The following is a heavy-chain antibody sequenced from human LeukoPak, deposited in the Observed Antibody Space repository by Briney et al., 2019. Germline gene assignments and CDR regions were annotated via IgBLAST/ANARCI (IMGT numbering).Heavy chain of an antibody. D-gene: IGHD3-22*01. CDR1: GGSISGYY. Sequence: SETLSPTCTVSGGSISGYYWSWIRQPPGKGLEWIGYIYYSGSTNYNPSLKSRVTMSVDTSKNQFSLKLSSVTAADTAVYYCARFEIGVDYYDTTGGFDYWGQGTLVTVSS. CDR2: IYYSGST. CDR3: ARFEIGVDYYDTTGGFDY. J-gene: IGHJ4*02. V-gene: IGHV4-59*01.